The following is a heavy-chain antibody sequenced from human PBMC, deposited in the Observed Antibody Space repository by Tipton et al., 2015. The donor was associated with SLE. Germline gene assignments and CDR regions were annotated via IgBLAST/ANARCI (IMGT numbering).Heavy chain of an antibody. CDR3: AKVTQQLVDAFDI. D-gene: IGHD6-13*01. CDR2: ISGSGGST. CDR1: GFTFSSYA. J-gene: IGHJ3*02. V-gene: IGHV3-23*01. Sequence: GSLRLSCAASGFTFSSYAMSWVRQAPGKGLEWVSAISGSGGSTYYADSVKCRFTISRDNSKNTLYLQMNSLRAEDTAVYYCAKVTQQLVDAFDIWGQGTMVTVSS.